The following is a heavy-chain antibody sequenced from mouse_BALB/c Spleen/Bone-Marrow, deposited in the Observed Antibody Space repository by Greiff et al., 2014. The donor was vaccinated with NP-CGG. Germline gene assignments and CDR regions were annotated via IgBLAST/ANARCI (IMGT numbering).Heavy chain of an antibody. CDR1: GFNIEDTY. CDR2: IDPANGNT. CDR3: AAYYYGSSQFAY. J-gene: IGHJ3*01. Sequence: VQLQQSGAELVKPGASVKLSCTASGFNIEDTYMHWVKQRPEQGLEWIGRIDPANGNTKYDPKFQGKATITADTSSNTAYLQLSSLTSEDTAVYYRAAYYYGSSQFAYWGQGTLVTVSA. V-gene: IGHV14-3*02. D-gene: IGHD1-1*01.